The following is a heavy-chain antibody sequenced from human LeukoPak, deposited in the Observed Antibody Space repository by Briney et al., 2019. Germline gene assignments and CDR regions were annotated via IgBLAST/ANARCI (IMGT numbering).Heavy chain of an antibody. Sequence: SETLSLTCTVSGGSISSYYWSWIRQPPGKGLEWIGYIYYSGSTNYYPSLKSRVTISVDTSKNQFSLKLRSATAADTAVYYCARDGYRVRGPFDYWGQGTLVTVSS. D-gene: IGHD3-10*01. CDR2: IYYSGST. CDR1: GGSISSYY. J-gene: IGHJ4*02. V-gene: IGHV4-59*01. CDR3: ARDGYRVRGPFDY.